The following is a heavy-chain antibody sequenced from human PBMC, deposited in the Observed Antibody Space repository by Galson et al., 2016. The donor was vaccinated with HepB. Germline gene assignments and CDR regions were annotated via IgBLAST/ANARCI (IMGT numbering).Heavy chain of an antibody. V-gene: IGHV1-69*04. CDR1: GGTFSSYT. CDR2: IIPLLGIA. CDR3: GRDRPDNSYCMDI. Sequence: SVKVSCKASGGTFSSYTFTWVRQAPGQGLEWMGRIIPLLGIANYAPKFLGRVTITADKSTATAYMELSSLGSEDTAVYFCGRDRPDNSYCMDIWGQGTTVIVSS. J-gene: IGHJ6*02.